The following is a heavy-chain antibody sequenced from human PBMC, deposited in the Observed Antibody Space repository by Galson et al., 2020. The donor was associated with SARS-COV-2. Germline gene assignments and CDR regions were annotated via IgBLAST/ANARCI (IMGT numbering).Heavy chain of an antibody. CDR3: ARQGRWHPGLPSAS. J-gene: IGHJ5*02. CDR2: MLHSGNT. V-gene: IGHV4-39*01. Sequence: SETLSLTCTVSGDSISNNNFYWGWVRQPPGKGLEWIGSMLHSGNTYNNPSLKSRVTVSVDTSKNQFSLKLTSVTAAVTGVYYCARQGRWHPGLPSASWGQGTLVAVSS. CDR1: GDSISNNNFY.